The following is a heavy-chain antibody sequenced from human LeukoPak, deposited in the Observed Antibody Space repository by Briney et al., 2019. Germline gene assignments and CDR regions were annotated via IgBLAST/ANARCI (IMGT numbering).Heavy chain of an antibody. CDR1: GGSFSGYY. J-gene: IGHJ5*02. Sequence: SETLSLTCAVYGGSFSGYYWSWIRQPPGKGLEWIGEINHSGSINYNPSLKSRVTISVDTSKNQFSLKLSSVTAADTAVYYCARGYYDSSGYLSYLRLNWFDPWGQGTLVTVSS. D-gene: IGHD3-22*01. CDR3: ARGYYDSSGYLSYLRLNWFDP. CDR2: INHSGSI. V-gene: IGHV4-34*01.